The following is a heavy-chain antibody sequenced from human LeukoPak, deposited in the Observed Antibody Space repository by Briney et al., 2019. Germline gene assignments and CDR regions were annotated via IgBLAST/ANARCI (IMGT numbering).Heavy chain of an antibody. CDR3: ARATGSLFFDY. D-gene: IGHD1-1*01. Sequence: PGGSLRLSCAASGFTFSSYEMNWVRQAPGKGLEWVSYISSSGSTIYYADSVKGRFTISRHNAKNSLYLQMNSLRAEDTAVYYCARATGSLFFDYWGQGTLVTVSS. V-gene: IGHV3-48*03. CDR2: ISSSGSTI. J-gene: IGHJ4*02. CDR1: GFTFSSYE.